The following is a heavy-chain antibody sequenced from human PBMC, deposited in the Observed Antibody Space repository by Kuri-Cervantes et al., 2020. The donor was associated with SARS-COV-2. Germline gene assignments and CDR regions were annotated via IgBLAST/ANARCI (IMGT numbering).Heavy chain of an antibody. J-gene: IGHJ6*02. CDR1: GFTFSSYE. CDR3: ARGGTYYDFWSGYYNYYYGMDV. CDR2: ISSSGSTI. V-gene: IGHV3-48*03. Sequence: GGSLRLSCAASGFTFSSYEMNWVRQAPGKGLEWVSYISSSGSTIYYADSVKGRFTISRDNAKNSLYLQMNSLRAEDTAVYYCARGGTYYDFWSGYYNYYYGMDVWGQGTTVTVSS. D-gene: IGHD3-3*01.